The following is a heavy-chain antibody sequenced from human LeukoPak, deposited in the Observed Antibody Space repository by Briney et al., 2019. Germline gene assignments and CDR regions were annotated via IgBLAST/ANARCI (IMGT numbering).Heavy chain of an antibody. CDR1: GYTFIGYY. V-gene: IGHV1-2*02. J-gene: IGHJ4*02. CDR2: INPNSGGT. Sequence: ASVKVSCKASGYTFIGYYMHWVRQAPGQGLEWMGWINPNSGGTNYAQNLQGRVTMTRDTSITTAYMELTRLRSDDTAVYYCARDIRPRVESFDYWGQGTLVTVSS. D-gene: IGHD3-3*01. CDR3: ARDIRPRVESFDY.